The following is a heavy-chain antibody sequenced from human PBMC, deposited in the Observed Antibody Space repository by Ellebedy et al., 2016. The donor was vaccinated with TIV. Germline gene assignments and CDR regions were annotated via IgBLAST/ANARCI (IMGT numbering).Heavy chain of an antibody. J-gene: IGHJ4*02. CDR2: IRNEVDGGTT. CDR1: GFTFGAYS. CDR3: SRDSSGWSRDY. Sequence: GESQKISCTTSGFTFGAYSMSWFRQAPGKGLEWVGLIRNEVDGGTTEYAASMKGRFTISRDDSKSIAYLHMNSLKTEDTAVYYCSRDSSGWSRDYWGQGTLVTVSS. V-gene: IGHV3-49*03. D-gene: IGHD6-19*01.